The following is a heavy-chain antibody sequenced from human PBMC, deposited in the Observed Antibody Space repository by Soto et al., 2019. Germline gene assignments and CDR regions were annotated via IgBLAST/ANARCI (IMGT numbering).Heavy chain of an antibody. Sequence: GGSLRLSCAASGFTFSSYAMSWVRQAPGKGLEWVSAISGSGGSTYYADSVKGRFTISREHSKNTLYLQMNSLRAEDTAVYYCAKVDGIVVVPAAMNYGMDVWGQGTTVTVSS. CDR1: GFTFSSYA. J-gene: IGHJ6*02. CDR3: AKVDGIVVVPAAMNYGMDV. D-gene: IGHD2-2*01. V-gene: IGHV3-23*01. CDR2: ISGSGGST.